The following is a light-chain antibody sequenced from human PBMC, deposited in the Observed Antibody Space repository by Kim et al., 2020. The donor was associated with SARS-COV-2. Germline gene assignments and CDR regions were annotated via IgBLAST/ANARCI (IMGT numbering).Light chain of an antibody. CDR2: NIS. V-gene: IGKV1-5*03. CDR3: QEYYDDPWA. Sequence: DIQMTQSPSTLSASVGDRVTITCRASQNIGDWLAWFQQKPGKAPKVLISNISVLESGVPSRFSGSGSGTEFALTISSLQPDDFAAYYCQEYYDDPWAFGQGTKVDIK. J-gene: IGKJ1*01. CDR1: QNIGDW.